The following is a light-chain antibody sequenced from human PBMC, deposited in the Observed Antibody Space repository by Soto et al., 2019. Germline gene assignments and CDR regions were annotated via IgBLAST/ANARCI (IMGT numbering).Light chain of an antibody. CDR3: QSYNDWPFT. V-gene: IGKV3-15*01. J-gene: IGKJ2*01. CDR1: DSLSTY. CDR2: GAS. Sequence: EIVMTQSPATLSVSPVERVTLSCRASDSLSTYLAWYQQKPGQAPRLLIYGASTKATGIPARFSGSGSATDFTLTISSLQSEDFAVYYCQSYNDWPFTFGQGTKLEI.